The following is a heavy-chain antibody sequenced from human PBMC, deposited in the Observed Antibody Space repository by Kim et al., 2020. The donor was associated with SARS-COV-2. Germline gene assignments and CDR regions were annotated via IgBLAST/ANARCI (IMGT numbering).Heavy chain of an antibody. CDR1: GYTFTSYG. CDR3: ARVSGSITIFGVVIAAENWFVP. Sequence: ASVKVSCKASGYTFTSYGISWVRQAPGQGLEWMGWISAYNGNTKYAQKLQGRVTMTTDTSTSTAYMELRSLRSDDTAVYYCARVSGSITIFGVVIAAENWFVPWGRGTLVPASS. J-gene: IGHJ5*02. CDR2: ISAYNGNT. D-gene: IGHD3-3*01. V-gene: IGHV1-18*01.